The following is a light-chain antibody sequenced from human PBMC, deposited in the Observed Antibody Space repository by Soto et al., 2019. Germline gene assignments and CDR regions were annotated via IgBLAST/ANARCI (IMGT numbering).Light chain of an antibody. CDR3: QKYDTAPQT. J-gene: IGKJ1*01. Sequence: DIQMTQSPSSLSASVGDTVTITCRASQDIIDYLAWYQQRPGKVPKLLIYAASTLQTGVPSRFSGSGAGTDFTLTISSLQPEDVATYYCQKYDTAPQTFGQGTRVEMK. V-gene: IGKV1-27*01. CDR2: AAS. CDR1: QDIIDY.